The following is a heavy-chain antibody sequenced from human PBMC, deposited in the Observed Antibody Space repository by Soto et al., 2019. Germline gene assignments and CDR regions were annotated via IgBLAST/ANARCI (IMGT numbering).Heavy chain of an antibody. V-gene: IGHV3-23*01. Sequence: EVQLLESGGGLVQPGGSLRLSCAASGFTFSSYAMSWVRQAPGKGLEWVSAISGSGGSTYYADSVKGRFTISRDNSKNTLYLQMKSLRAEDTAVYYCAKGVDSGWHSPLDYWGQGTLVTVSS. D-gene: IGHD6-19*01. CDR3: AKGVDSGWHSPLDY. CDR2: ISGSGGST. J-gene: IGHJ4*02. CDR1: GFTFSSYA.